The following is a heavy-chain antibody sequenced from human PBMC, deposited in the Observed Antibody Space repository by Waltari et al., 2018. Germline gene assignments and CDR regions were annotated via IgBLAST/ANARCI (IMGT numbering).Heavy chain of an antibody. J-gene: IGHJ4*02. D-gene: IGHD4-17*01. CDR1: RFSIDRYV. CDR2: IRDSGSNT. Sequence: VQLLEWGGGFVQPGGSLRLSCEASRFSIDRYVMSWVRQAPGKGLEWISTIRDSGSNTYYADSVKGRFTISRDNPKDRLYLQMNSLRADDTATYYCATMIYGDYDSGYWGQGTLVTVSS. V-gene: IGHV3-23*01. CDR3: ATMIYGDYDSGY.